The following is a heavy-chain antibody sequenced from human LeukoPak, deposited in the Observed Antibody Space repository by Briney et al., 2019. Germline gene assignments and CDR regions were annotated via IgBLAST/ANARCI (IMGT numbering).Heavy chain of an antibody. CDR1: GIAFSSYW. CDR2: INPDGSEN. D-gene: IGHD2-15*01. CDR3: VKSLGNPDIES. J-gene: IGHJ4*02. V-gene: IGHV3-7*03. Sequence: GGSLRLSCAASGIAFSSYWMNWVRQGPAKGPEWVANINPDGSENYYMDSVKGRFTSSRDNIKNLVYLQMNSLRDEDTAIYYCVKSLGNPDIESWGQGTQVTVSS.